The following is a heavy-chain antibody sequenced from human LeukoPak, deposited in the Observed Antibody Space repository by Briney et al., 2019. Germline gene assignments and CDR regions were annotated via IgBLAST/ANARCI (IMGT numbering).Heavy chain of an antibody. Sequence: SETLSLTCTVSGGSISTYYWSWIRQPPGKGLEWIGYIYYRGNTNYNPSLQSRVSISVDTSKNQFSLKLSSVTAADTAVYYCARGSNYYGSGSRLYWGQGTLVTVSS. D-gene: IGHD3-10*01. CDR3: ARGSNYYGSGSRLY. CDR1: GGSISTYY. V-gene: IGHV4-59*08. J-gene: IGHJ4*02. CDR2: IYYRGNT.